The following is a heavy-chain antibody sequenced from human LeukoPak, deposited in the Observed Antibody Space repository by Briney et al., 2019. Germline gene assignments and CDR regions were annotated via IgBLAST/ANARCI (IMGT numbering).Heavy chain of an antibody. CDR3: ARGYDFWSGYYISDYYYGMDV. J-gene: IGHJ6*02. V-gene: IGHV4-59*01. Sequence: KASETLSLTCTVSGGSISSYYWSWIRQPPGKGLEWIGYIYYSGSTNYNPSLKSRVTISVDTSKNQFSLKLSSVTAADTAVYYCARGYDFWSGYYISDYYYGMDVWGQGTTVTVSS. CDR2: IYYSGST. CDR1: GGSISSYY. D-gene: IGHD3-3*01.